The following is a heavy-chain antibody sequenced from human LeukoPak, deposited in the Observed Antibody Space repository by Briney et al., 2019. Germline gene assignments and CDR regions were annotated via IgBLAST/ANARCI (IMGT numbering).Heavy chain of an antibody. D-gene: IGHD2-2*01. CDR3: ARSTGETNDY. V-gene: IGHV1-69*05. CDR2: ILPIFGTA. J-gene: IGHJ4*02. Sequence: VASVKVSCKASGGTFSSYSISWVRQAPGQGREWMGRILPIFGTANYAQKFQGRVTITTDESTSTAYRELSSLRSEDTAVYYCARSTGETNDYWGQGTLVTVSS. CDR1: GGTFSSYS.